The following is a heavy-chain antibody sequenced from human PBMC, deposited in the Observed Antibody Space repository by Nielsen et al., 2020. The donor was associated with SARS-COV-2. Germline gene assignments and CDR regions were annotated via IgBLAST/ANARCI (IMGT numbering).Heavy chain of an antibody. CDR1: GYTFTGYY. CDR2: INPNSGGT. Sequence: ASVKVSCKASGYTFTGYYMHWVRQAPGQGLEWMGRINPNSGGTNYAQKFQGRVTMTRDTSISTAYMELSRLRSDDTAVYYCARAGYSSSWYGSYYYGMDVWGQGTTVTVPS. V-gene: IGHV1-2*06. J-gene: IGHJ6*02. CDR3: ARAGYSSSWYGSYYYGMDV. D-gene: IGHD6-13*01.